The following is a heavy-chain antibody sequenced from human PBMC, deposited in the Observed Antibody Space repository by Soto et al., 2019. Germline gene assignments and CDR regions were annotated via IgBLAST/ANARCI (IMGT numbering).Heavy chain of an antibody. Sequence: SVKVSCKASGFTFTSSAVQWVRQARGQRLEWIGWIVVGSGNTNYAQKFQERVTITRDMSTSTAYMELSSLRSEDTAVYYCAADSFGSSPDYYYYYGMDVWGQGTMVTVSS. D-gene: IGHD6-6*01. CDR2: IVVGSGNT. CDR3: AADSFGSSPDYYYYYGMDV. V-gene: IGHV1-58*01. CDR1: GFTFTSSA. J-gene: IGHJ6*02.